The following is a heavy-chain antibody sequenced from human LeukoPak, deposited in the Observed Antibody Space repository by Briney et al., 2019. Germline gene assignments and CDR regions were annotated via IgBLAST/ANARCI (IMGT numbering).Heavy chain of an antibody. CDR2: ISGSGGST. Sequence: RSGGSLRLSCAASGFTFSSYAMSWVRQAPGKGLEWVSLISGSGGSTYYADSVKGRFTISRDNSKNTLYLQMNSLRAEDTAVFYCAKDRDDSVWGSYLGAFDIWGQGTMVTVSS. V-gene: IGHV3-23*01. D-gene: IGHD3-16*01. CDR3: AKDRDDSVWGSYLGAFDI. CDR1: GFTFSSYA. J-gene: IGHJ3*02.